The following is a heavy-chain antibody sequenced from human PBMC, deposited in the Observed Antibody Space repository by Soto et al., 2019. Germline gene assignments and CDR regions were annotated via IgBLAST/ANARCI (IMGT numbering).Heavy chain of an antibody. V-gene: IGHV4-31*03. Sequence: SETLSLTCTVSGGSISSGGYYWSWIRQHPGKGLERIGYIYYSGSTYYNPSLKSRVTISVDTSKNQFSLKLSSVTAADTAVYYCATRRVLYSSGWKPFDYWGQGTLVTVSS. J-gene: IGHJ4*02. CDR2: IYYSGST. D-gene: IGHD6-19*01. CDR3: ATRRVLYSSGWKPFDY. CDR1: GGSISSGGYY.